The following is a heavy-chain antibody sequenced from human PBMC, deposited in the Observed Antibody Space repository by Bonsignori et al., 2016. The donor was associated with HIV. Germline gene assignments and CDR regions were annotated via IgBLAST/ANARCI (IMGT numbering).Heavy chain of an antibody. V-gene: IGHV3-11*01. CDR3: ARGEWLGIDY. J-gene: IGHJ4*02. CDR1: GFTLSDYY. Sequence: SLKISCEASGFTLSDYYMSWIRQAPGKGLEWVAYISTSSRNIYYADSVKGRFTISRDNRKMSVSLQMNSLRTEDTAVYYCARGEWLGIDYWGQGTLVTVSS. CDR2: ISTSSRNI. D-gene: IGHD6-19*01.